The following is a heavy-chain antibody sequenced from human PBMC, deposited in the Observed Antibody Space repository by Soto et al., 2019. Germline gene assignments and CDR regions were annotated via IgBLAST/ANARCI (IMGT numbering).Heavy chain of an antibody. D-gene: IGHD3-22*01. Sequence: GGSLRLSCAASGFTFDDYSMSWVRQIPGKGLEWVSGINWNGDNTRYADSVHDRFVVSRDNAKNSLFLHLSNLRVEYTAFYHCARDSDDSTGWYDCWGQGALVTVS. V-gene: IGHV3-20*01. CDR3: ARDSDDSTGWYDC. CDR1: GFTFDDYS. J-gene: IGHJ5*01. CDR2: INWNGDNT.